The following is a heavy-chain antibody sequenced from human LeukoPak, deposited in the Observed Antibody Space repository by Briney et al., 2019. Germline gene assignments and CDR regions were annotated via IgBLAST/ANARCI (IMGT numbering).Heavy chain of an antibody. J-gene: IGHJ4*02. CDR3: AREWVVPAANPPYYFDY. D-gene: IGHD2-2*01. V-gene: IGHV1-2*02. Sequence: ASVKVSCKASGYTFTGYYMHWVRQAPGQGLEWMGWINPNSGGTNYAQKFQGRVTMTRDTSISTAYMELSRLRSDDTAVYYCAREWVVPAANPPYYFDYWGQGTLSPSPQ. CDR2: INPNSGGT. CDR1: GYTFTGYY.